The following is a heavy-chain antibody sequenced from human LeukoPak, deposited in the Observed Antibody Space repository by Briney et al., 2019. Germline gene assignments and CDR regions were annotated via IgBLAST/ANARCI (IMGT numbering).Heavy chain of an antibody. D-gene: IGHD4-17*01. CDR2: ISYDGSNK. J-gene: IGHJ4*02. CDR3: AKEAPRYGDYVN. V-gene: IGHV3-30*18. CDR1: GFTFSSYG. Sequence: GGSLRLSCAASGFTFSSYGMHWVRQAPGKGLEWVAVISYDGSNKYYADSVKGRFTISRDNSKNTLYLQMNSLRAEDTAVYYCAKEAPRYGDYVNWGQGTLVTVSS.